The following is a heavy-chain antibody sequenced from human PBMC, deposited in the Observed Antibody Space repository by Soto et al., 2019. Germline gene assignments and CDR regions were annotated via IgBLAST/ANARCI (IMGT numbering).Heavy chain of an antibody. V-gene: IGHV3-30-3*01. D-gene: IGHD5-18*01. CDR3: ARGKSTATLSSFDY. J-gene: IGHJ4*02. CDR1: GFTFSGFA. CDR2: ISYDGSNK. Sequence: GGSLRLSCAASGFTFSGFAMHWVRQAPGKGLEWVAVISYDGSNKYYVDSVKGRFTISRDNSKNTLYLQMNSLRTEDTAVYYCARGKSTATLSSFDYWGQGTLVTVSS.